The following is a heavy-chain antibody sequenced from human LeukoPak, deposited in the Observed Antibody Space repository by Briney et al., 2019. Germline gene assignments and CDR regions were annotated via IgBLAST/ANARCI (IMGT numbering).Heavy chain of an antibody. V-gene: IGHV5-51*01. CDR2: IYPGDSDT. Sequence: GESLKISCKGSGYSFTSYWIGWVRQMPGKGLEWMGIIYPGDSDTRYSPSFQGQVTISADKSISTAYLQWSSLKASDTAMYYCARISAVAGWPDAFDIWGQGTMVTVSS. D-gene: IGHD6-19*01. J-gene: IGHJ3*02. CDR1: GYSFTSYW. CDR3: ARISAVAGWPDAFDI.